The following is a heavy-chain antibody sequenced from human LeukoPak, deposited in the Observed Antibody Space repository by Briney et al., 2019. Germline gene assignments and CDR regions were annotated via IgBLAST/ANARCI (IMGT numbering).Heavy chain of an antibody. CDR1: GYTLTELS. CDR3: ATVSSGDYSNSNYYYYYMDV. V-gene: IGHV1-24*01. D-gene: IGHD4-11*01. Sequence: ASVKVSCKVSGYTLTELSMHWVRQAPGKGLEWMGGVDPEAGETIYAQKFQGRVTMTEDTSTDTAYMELSSLRSEDTAVYYCATVSSGDYSNSNYYYYYMDVWGKGTTVTVSS. CDR2: VDPEAGET. J-gene: IGHJ6*03.